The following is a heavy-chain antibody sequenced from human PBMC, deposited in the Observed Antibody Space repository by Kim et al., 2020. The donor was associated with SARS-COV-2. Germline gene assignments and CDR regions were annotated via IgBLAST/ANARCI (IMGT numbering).Heavy chain of an antibody. J-gene: IGHJ3*02. D-gene: IGHD5-12*01. CDR3: AKDIRGYSGYRGAFDI. V-gene: IGHV3-9*01. Sequence: SVKGRFTISRDNAKNSLDLKMNSLRAEDTALYYCAKDIRGYSGYRGAFDIWGQGTMVTVSS.